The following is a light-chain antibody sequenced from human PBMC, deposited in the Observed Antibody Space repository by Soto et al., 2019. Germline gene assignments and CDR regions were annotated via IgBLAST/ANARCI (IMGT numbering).Light chain of an antibody. V-gene: IGKV1-39*01. CDR3: QQSYSTPPT. Sequence: DIQVTQSPSSLSASVGDRVTITCRASQSISSYLNWYQQQPGKAPQLLIYAASSLQSGVPSRFSGSGSGTEFTITISSLQPDDFAPYYCQQSYSTPPTFGQGTKVEIK. CDR2: AAS. CDR1: QSISSY. J-gene: IGKJ1*01.